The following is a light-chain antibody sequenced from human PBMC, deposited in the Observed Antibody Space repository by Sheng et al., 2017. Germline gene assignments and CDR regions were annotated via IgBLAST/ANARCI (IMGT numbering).Light chain of an antibody. CDR3: QQYNDYSPLT. J-gene: IGKJ4*01. V-gene: IGKV1-5*03. Sequence: DIQMTQSPSTLSGSVGDRITITCRASQSISNWLAWYQQKPGKAPKLLIYKASALESGVPSRFSGSGSGTEFTLTISSLQPDDFATYYCQQYNDYSPLTFGGGTRVDI. CDR1: QSISNW. CDR2: KAS.